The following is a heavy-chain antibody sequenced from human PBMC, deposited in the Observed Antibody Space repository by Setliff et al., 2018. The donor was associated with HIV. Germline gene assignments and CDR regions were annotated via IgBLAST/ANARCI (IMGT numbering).Heavy chain of an antibody. J-gene: IGHJ4*02. Sequence: SETLSLTCTVSNGSISRYYWSWIRQTPGKGLEWIGYIYTSGTTNYNPSLRSRVTMSIDTSKNRFSLELSSVTAADTGVYYCARGTTGSGWFYDSWGQGVLVTVSS. CDR3: ARGTTGSGWFYDS. CDR1: NGSISRYY. CDR2: IYTSGTT. V-gene: IGHV4-4*08. D-gene: IGHD6-19*01.